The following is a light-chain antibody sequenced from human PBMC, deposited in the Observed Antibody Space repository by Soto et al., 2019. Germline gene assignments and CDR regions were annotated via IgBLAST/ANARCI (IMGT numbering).Light chain of an antibody. CDR1: SSNIGSNT. CDR3: AAWDDSPYV. J-gene: IGLJ1*01. CDR2: SNN. Sequence: QSVLTQPPSASGTPGQRVTISCSGSSSNIGSNTVNWYQQLPGTAPKLLIYSNNQRPSGVPDRFSGSKSGTSASLAISGLQSEDKADYYCAAWDDSPYVFGTGTKVTVL. V-gene: IGLV1-44*01.